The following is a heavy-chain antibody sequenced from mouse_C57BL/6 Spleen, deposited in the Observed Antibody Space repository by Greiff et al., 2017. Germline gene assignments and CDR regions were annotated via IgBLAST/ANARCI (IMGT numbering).Heavy chain of an antibody. CDR2: ISSGGSYT. V-gene: IGHV5-6*01. CDR3: ARRDGYYPFDY. J-gene: IGHJ2*01. Sequence: VQLQQSGGDLVKPGGSLKLSCAASGFTFSSYGMSWVRQTPDKRLEWVATISSGGSYTYYPDSVKGRFTISRDNAKNTLYLQMSSLKSEDTAMYYCARRDGYYPFDYWGKGTTLTVSS. CDR1: GFTFSSYG. D-gene: IGHD2-3*01.